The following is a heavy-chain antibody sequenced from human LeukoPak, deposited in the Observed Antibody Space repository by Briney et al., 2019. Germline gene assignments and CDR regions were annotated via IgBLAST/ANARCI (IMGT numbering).Heavy chain of an antibody. J-gene: IGHJ4*02. D-gene: IGHD2-21*01. V-gene: IGHV3-66*02. CDR3: ARAVIGAVRAPFDH. Sequence: GGSLRLSCAASGFSVSSNYMNWVRQAPGKGLEWVSVIYSGGSTYYADSVEGRFTISRDKSYNTLYLQMNSLRPEDTAVYYCARAVIGAVRAPFDHWGQGTLVTVSS. CDR1: GFSVSSNY. CDR2: IYSGGST.